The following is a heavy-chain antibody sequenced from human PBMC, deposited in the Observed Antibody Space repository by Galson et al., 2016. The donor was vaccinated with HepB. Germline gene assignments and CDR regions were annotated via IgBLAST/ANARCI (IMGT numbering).Heavy chain of an antibody. CDR2: INPSGTSR. J-gene: IGHJ1*01. V-gene: IGHV1-46*01. Sequence: SVKVSCKASGYTFTKYWMHWVRQAPGQGLEWMGVINPSGTSRGYAEKFQGRVTLTRDTSTGTDYMELRSLRSEDTAVYYCASGDFWSNLRRQWGQGTLVTVSS. CDR3: ASGDFWSNLRRQ. D-gene: IGHD3-3*01. CDR1: GYTFTKYW.